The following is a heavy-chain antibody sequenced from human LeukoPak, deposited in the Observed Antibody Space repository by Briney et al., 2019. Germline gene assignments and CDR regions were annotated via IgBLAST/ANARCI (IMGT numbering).Heavy chain of an antibody. D-gene: IGHD5-18*01. CDR3: ARAYDTNTYGYVY. J-gene: IGHJ4*02. CDR2: IKQDGSEK. CDR1: GFTFSSYW. Sequence: GGSLRLSCAASGFTFSSYWMSWVRQAPGKGLEWVANIKQDGSEKYYVDSVKGRFTISGDNAKNSVSLQMNSLRAEDTAVYYCARAYDTNTYGYVYWGQGTLVTVSS. V-gene: IGHV3-7*01.